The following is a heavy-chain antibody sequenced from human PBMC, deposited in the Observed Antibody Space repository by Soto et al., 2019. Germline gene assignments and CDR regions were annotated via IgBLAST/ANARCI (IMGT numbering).Heavy chain of an antibody. J-gene: IGHJ4*02. CDR2: IHGTRSII. D-gene: IGHD3-16*01. CDR3: ARDARNADYDY. V-gene: IGHV3-48*02. Sequence: EVQLVESGGGLGQPGGSLRLSCAVSGFTFSTHAMNWVRQAPGKGLEWVAYIHGTRSIIYYADSVKGRFTISRDNAKNSLFLQMDSLREEDTAVYYCARDARNADYDYCGQGTLVTVSS. CDR1: GFTFSTHA.